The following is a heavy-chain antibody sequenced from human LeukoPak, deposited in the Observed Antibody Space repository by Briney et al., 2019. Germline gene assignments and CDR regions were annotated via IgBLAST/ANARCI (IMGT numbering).Heavy chain of an antibody. CDR1: GYSISSGYY. J-gene: IGHJ4*02. D-gene: IGHD3-22*01. Sequence: SETLSLTCAVSGYSISSGYYWGWIRQPPGKGLEWFGSIYHSGSTYYNPSLKSRVTISVDTSKNQFSLKLSSVTAADTAVYYCARGPPRDFGTSGFYYNYWGQGTRVTVSS. V-gene: IGHV4-38-2*01. CDR3: ARGPPRDFGTSGFYYNY. CDR2: IYHSGST.